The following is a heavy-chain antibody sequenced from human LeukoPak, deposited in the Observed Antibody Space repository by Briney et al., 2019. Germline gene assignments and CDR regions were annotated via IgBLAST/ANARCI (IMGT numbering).Heavy chain of an antibody. V-gene: IGHV4-30-4*08. CDR3: ARVARGTVVNFDY. CDR2: IYYSGST. Sequence: SETLSLTCTVSGGSISSGGYYWSWIRQHPGKGLEWIGYIYYSGSTYYNPSLKSRVTISVDTSKNQFSLKLSSVTAADTAVYYCARVARGTVVNFDYWGQGTLVTVSS. D-gene: IGHD4-23*01. J-gene: IGHJ4*02. CDR1: GGSISSGGYY.